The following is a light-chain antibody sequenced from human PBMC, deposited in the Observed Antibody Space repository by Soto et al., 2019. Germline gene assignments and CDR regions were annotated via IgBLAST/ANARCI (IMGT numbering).Light chain of an antibody. CDR3: QQANSPPLT. CDR1: QGISSW. CDR2: AAS. Sequence: DIQMTQSPSSVSASVGDRVTITCRASQGISSWLAWNQQKPAQAPKLLSYAASSLQSGVPSRFSGSGSGTDITLTISSRQPEEFATYDCQQANSPPLTCGPGTKGDIK. V-gene: IGKV1D-12*01. J-gene: IGKJ3*01.